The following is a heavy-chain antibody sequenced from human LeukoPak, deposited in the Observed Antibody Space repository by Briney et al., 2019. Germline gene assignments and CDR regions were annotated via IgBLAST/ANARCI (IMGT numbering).Heavy chain of an antibody. J-gene: IGHJ5*02. Sequence: ASVKVSCKASGYTFTGYYMHWVRQAPGQGLEWMGWISAYNGNTNYAQKLQGRVTMTTDTSTSTAYMELRSLRSDDTAVYYCARSDSGYDPDNWFDPWGQGTLVTVSS. CDR1: GYTFTGYY. CDR3: ARSDSGYDPDNWFDP. D-gene: IGHD5-12*01. V-gene: IGHV1-18*04. CDR2: ISAYNGNT.